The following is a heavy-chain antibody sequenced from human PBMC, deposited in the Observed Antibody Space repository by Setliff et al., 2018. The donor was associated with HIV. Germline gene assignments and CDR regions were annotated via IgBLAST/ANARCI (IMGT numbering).Heavy chain of an antibody. Sequence: ASVKVSCKASGGTFSSYAISWVRQAPGQGLEWMGRIDPQNAGTNFPQKFQGRVTMTWDRSTRTAYMELRSLTFDDTAVYYCARDPIGIDFGLSYYMDVWGKGTAVTVSS. CDR1: GGTFSSYA. J-gene: IGHJ6*03. CDR3: ARDPIGIDFGLSYYMDV. D-gene: IGHD3-3*01. CDR2: IDPQNAGT. V-gene: IGHV1-2*06.